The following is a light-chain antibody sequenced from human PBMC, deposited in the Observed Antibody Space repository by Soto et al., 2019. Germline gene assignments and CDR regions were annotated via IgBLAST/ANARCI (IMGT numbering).Light chain of an antibody. V-gene: IGLV2-8*01. Sequence: QSVLTQPPSASGSPGQSVTISCTGTSSDVGGYNYVSWYQQHPGKAPKLMIYEVSKRPSGVPDRFSGSKSGNTASLTVSGLQAEDEADYYCSSYAGSYRVFGTGTKATVL. J-gene: IGLJ1*01. CDR1: SSDVGGYNY. CDR3: SSYAGSYRV. CDR2: EVS.